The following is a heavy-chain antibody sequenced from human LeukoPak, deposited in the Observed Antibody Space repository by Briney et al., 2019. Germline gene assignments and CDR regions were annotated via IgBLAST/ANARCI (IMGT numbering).Heavy chain of an antibody. J-gene: IGHJ6*02. Sequence: GESLLISCKGSGCSFTSYWIGWVRQMPGKGLEWMGIIYPGDSDTRYSPSFQGQVTISADKSISTAYLQWSSLKASDTAMYYCARGDYYGSGDLYYYYDGMDVWCQGTTVTVSS. CDR3: ARGDYYGSGDLYYYYDGMDV. D-gene: IGHD3-10*01. V-gene: IGHV5-51*01. CDR1: GCSFTSYW. CDR2: IYPGDSDT.